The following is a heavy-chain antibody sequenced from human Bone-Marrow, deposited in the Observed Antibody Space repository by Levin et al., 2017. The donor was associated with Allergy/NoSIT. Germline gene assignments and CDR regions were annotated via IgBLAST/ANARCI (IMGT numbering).Heavy chain of an antibody. CDR1: GFTFSSYW. V-gene: IGHV3-7*03. CDR2: IKQDGSEK. D-gene: IGHD3-10*01. Sequence: GGSLRLSCAASGFTFSSYWMSWVRQAPGKGLEWVANIKQDGSEKYYVDSVKGRFTISRDNAKNSLYLQMNSLRAEDTAVYYCAREGAMVQGVIRYWGQGTLVTVSS. CDR3: AREGAMVQGVIRY. J-gene: IGHJ4*02.